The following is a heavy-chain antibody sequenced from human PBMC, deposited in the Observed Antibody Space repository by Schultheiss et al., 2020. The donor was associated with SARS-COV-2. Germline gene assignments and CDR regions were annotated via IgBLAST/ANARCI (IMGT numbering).Heavy chain of an antibody. D-gene: IGHD1-1*01. CDR3: ARDHGMAGTDY. V-gene: IGHV3-30*15. CDR1: GFTFSSYA. CDR2: ISYDGSNK. J-gene: IGHJ4*02. Sequence: GGSLRLSCAASGFTFSSYAMHWVRQAPGKGLEWVAVISYDGSNKYYADSVKGRFTISRDNSKNTLYLQMGSLRAEDMAVYYCARDHGMAGTDYWGQGTLVTVSS.